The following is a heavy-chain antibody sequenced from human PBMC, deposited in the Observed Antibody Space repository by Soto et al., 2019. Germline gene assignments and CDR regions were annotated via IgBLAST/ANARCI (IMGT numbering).Heavy chain of an antibody. CDR3: ARERPDGARLDP. J-gene: IGHJ5*02. CDR2: VPSTGST. V-gene: IGHV4-4*08. D-gene: IGHD6-6*01. Sequence: SETLSLTCTVSGASISQDYWNWILQSPGKGLEWIVSVPSTGSTVFNPSLTSRVTVSLDTSKNQFSLTLNSVTAADTAVYYCARERPDGARLDPWGQGTLVTVSS. CDR1: GASISQDY.